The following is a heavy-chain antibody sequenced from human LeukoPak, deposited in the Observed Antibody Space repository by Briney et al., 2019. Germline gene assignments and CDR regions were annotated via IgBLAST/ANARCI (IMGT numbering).Heavy chain of an antibody. CDR2: TNPNSGGT. V-gene: IGHV1-2*02. CDR3: ARGLRFLEWFYGMDV. CDR1: GYTFTGYY. J-gene: IGHJ6*02. Sequence: ASVKVSCKVSGYTFTGYYMHWVRQAPGQGLEWMGWTNPNSGGTNYAQKFQGRVTMTRDTSISTAYMELSRLRSDDTAVYYCARGLRFLEWFYGMDVWGQGTTVTVSS. D-gene: IGHD3-3*01.